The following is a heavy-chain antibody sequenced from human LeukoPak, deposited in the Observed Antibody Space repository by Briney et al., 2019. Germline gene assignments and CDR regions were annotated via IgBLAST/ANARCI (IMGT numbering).Heavy chain of an antibody. D-gene: IGHD3-10*01. CDR2: ISGSGGST. CDR3: ASSYGSGSYYYYYYGMDV. Sequence: KTGGSLRLSCAASGFTFSSYAMSWVRQAPGKGLEWVSAISGSGGSTYYADSVKGRFTISRDNSKNTLYLQMNSLRAEDTAVYYCASSYGSGSYYYYYYGMDVWGQGTTVTVSS. CDR1: GFTFSSYA. J-gene: IGHJ6*02. V-gene: IGHV3-23*01.